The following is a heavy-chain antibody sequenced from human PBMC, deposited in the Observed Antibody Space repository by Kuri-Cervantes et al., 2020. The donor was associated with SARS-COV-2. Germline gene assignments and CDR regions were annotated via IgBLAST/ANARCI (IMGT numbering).Heavy chain of an antibody. CDR2: IVPIFDIT. CDR3: VRDDSHTYYAGGGSGNYYGMDV. Sequence: AVKVSCKASGGTLSNYAINWVRQAPGQGLEWMGGIVPIFDITSYAQKFQGRVTITADESTSTVHMELSSLTSEDTAVYYCVRDDSHTYYAGGGSGNYYGMDVWGQGTTVTVSS. CDR1: GGTLSNYA. V-gene: IGHV1-69*13. D-gene: IGHD3-22*01. J-gene: IGHJ6*02.